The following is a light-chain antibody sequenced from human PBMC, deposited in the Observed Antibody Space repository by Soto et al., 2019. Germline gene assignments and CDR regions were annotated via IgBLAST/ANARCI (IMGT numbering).Light chain of an antibody. CDR1: QSVGSH. V-gene: IGKV3-15*01. CDR3: QQYDNWPPFT. J-gene: IGKJ3*01. Sequence: EIVMTQSPATLSVSPGERATLSCRVSQSVGSHLAWYQQRPGQTPRLLIYGASYRATGIPARFSGSGSGTDFTLSISSLQSEDFAVYYCQQYDNWPPFTFGPGTKVDIK. CDR2: GAS.